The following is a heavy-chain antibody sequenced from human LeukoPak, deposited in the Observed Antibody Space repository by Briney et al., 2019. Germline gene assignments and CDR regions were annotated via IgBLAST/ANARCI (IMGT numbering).Heavy chain of an antibody. CDR2: ISGSGGST. V-gene: IGHV3-23*01. CDR1: GFTFSSYV. J-gene: IGHJ4*02. CDR3: AKCPGGITMLRGVIYYFDY. D-gene: IGHD3-10*01. Sequence: GGSLRLSCAASGFTFSSYVMHWVRQAPGKGLEWVAAISGSGGSTYYADSVKGRFTISRDNSKNTLYLQMNSLRAEDTAVYYCAKCPGGITMLRGVIYYFDYWGQGTLVTVSS.